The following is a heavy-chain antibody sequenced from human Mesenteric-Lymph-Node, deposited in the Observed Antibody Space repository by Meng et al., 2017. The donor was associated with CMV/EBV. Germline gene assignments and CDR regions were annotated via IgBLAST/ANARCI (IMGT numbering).Heavy chain of an antibody. J-gene: IGHJ4*02. CDR2: IKEDGSDK. CDR1: GFTFSSYW. CDR3: ARDSSGYDC. D-gene: IGHD5-12*01. Sequence: GESLKIPCAASGFTFSSYWMSWVRQAPGKAPEWVANIKEDGSDKYYVDSVKGRFTISRDNGKNSLSLQMNSLRDEDTAIYYCARDSSGYDCWGQGTLVTVSS. V-gene: IGHV3-7*01.